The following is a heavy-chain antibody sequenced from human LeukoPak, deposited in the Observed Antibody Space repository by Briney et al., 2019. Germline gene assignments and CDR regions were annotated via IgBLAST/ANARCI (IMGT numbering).Heavy chain of an antibody. CDR1: RFTFSNYA. V-gene: IGHV3-23*01. CDR3: AKARWIAVAGPPRYYFDY. D-gene: IGHD6-19*01. CDR2: ISGSGGST. Sequence: PGGSLRLSCAASRFTFSNYAMSWVRQAPGKGLEWVSAISGSGGSTYYADSVKGRFTISRDNSKNTLYLQMNSLRAEDTAVYYCAKARWIAVAGPPRYYFDYWGQGTLVTVSS. J-gene: IGHJ4*02.